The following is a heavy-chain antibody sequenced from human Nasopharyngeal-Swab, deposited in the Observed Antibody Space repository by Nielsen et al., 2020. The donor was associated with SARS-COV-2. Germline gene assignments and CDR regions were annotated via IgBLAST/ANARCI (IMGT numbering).Heavy chain of an antibody. CDR1: GFTFNYFG. CDR3: AKSMAYFQLSGTYNLDF. V-gene: IGHV3-30*18. D-gene: IGHD2-21*01. Sequence: GEYLKISWAASGFTFNYFGMHWVRQAPGKGLERVAFISYEGSIRNYIDSVKGRFTVSRDSSKNTVYLQMNSLRPDDTAVYFCAKSMAYFQLSGTYNLDFWGQGTLVTVSS. CDR2: ISYEGSIR. J-gene: IGHJ4*02.